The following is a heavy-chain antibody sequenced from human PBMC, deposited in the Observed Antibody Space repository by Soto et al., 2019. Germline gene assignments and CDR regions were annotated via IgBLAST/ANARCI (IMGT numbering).Heavy chain of an antibody. J-gene: IGHJ6*02. CDR1: GYTFTSYG. CDR3: AKARAQGSSSPRASHYYYYYAMDV. V-gene: IGHV1-3*01. Sequence: ASVKVSCKASGYTFTSYGMHWVRQGPGQRVEWMGGRNAGNGNTKYSQKFQGRVTITRDTSASTAYMELSSLRSEDTAVYYCAKARAQGSSSPRASHYYYYYAMDVWGQGTTVTVSS. CDR2: RNAGNGNT. D-gene: IGHD6-6*01.